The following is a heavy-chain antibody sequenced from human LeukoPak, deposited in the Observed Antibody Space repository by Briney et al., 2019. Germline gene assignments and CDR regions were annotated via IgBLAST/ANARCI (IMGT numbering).Heavy chain of an antibody. V-gene: IGHV1-2*02. CDR2: INPNSGDT. CDR3: AREAGGSSWPLSHFDY. Sequence: GASVKVSCKASGYTFTVYYMHWVRHAPAQGLEWVGWINPNSGDTNYAQNFQGRVTMTRDASISTAYMELSSLRSDDTAVYYCAREAGGSSWPLSHFDYWGQGTLVTVSS. D-gene: IGHD6-13*01. CDR1: GYTFTVYY. J-gene: IGHJ4*02.